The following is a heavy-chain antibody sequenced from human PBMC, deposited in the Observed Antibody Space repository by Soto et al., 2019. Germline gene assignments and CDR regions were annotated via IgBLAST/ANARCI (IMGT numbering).Heavy chain of an antibody. Sequence: QVQLVQSGAEVKKPGASVKVSCKASGYTFTSYGISWVRQAPGQGLEWMGWISAYNGNTIYAQKLQGXVXXXTXXPPSTASMELRSLRSDDTAVYYCARDYPRGGYNHYWGQGTLVTVSS. J-gene: IGHJ4*02. V-gene: IGHV1-18*01. CDR3: ARDYPRGGYNHY. CDR2: ISAYNGNT. D-gene: IGHD5-12*01. CDR1: GYTFTSYG.